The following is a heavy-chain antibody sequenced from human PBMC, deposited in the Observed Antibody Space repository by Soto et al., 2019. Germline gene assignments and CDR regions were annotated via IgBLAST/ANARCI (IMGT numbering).Heavy chain of an antibody. CDR1: GYTFTRYI. CDR3: ARGIARGRLDP. CDR2: INPDNGNT. Sequence: QVQLVQSGAEVKKPGASVKISCKASGYTFTRYIMNWVRQAPGQRLEWMGWINPDNGNTKSSQKFQDRVIITRDTSPSTAYMDMSSLRSEDTAVYYCARGIARGRLDPWGQGTLVTVSS. J-gene: IGHJ5*02. V-gene: IGHV1-3*01. D-gene: IGHD2-15*01.